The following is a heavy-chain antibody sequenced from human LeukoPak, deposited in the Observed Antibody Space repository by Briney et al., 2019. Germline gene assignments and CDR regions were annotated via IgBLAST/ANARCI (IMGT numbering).Heavy chain of an antibody. V-gene: IGHV3-23*01. CDR2: ISGSGGST. Sequence: PGGSLRLSCAASGFTFSSYAMSWVRQAPGKGLEWVSAISGSGGSTYYADSVKGRFTISRDNSKNTLYLQMNSLRAEDTAVYECAKDLGVRGVIGYWGQGTLVTVSS. CDR1: GFTFSSYA. CDR3: AKDLGVRGVIGY. D-gene: IGHD3-10*01. J-gene: IGHJ4*02.